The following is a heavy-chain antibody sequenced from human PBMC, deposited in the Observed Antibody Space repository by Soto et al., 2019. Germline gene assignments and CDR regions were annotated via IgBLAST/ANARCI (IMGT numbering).Heavy chain of an antibody. CDR3: ARSPYYYDSSNYYGY. V-gene: IGHV3-48*02. J-gene: IGHJ4*02. CDR1: GFTFSSYG. CDR2: ISSSSTTI. Sequence: EVQLVESGGGLVQPGGSLRLSCAASGFTFSSYGMNWVRQAPGKGLEWVSYISSSSTTIYYADSVKGRFTIFRDNAKNSLYLQLNSLRDEDTAVYYCARSPYYYDSSNYYGYWGQGPLVTVSS. D-gene: IGHD3-22*01.